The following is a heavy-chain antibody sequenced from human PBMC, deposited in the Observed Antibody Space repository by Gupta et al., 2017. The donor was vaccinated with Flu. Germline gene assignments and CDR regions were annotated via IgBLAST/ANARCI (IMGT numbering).Heavy chain of an antibody. CDR1: GGYY. Sequence: GGYYWSWIRQHPGKGLEWIGYIYYSGSPYYNPSLKSRVTISVDTSKNQFSLKLSSVTAADTAVYDCARGRSLYYYYMDVWGKGTTVTVAS. CDR2: IYYSGSP. V-gene: IGHV4-31*02. J-gene: IGHJ6*03. CDR3: ARGRSLYYYYMDV.